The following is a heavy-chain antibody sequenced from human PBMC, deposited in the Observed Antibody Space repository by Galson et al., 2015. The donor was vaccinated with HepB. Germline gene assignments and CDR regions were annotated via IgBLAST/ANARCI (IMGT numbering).Heavy chain of an antibody. V-gene: IGHV3-30*04. D-gene: IGHD6-13*01. Sequence: SLRLSCAASGFTFSSYSMHWIRQAPGKGLEWVSVVSYDGSNTYYADSVKGRFTISRDISKNTLYLQMNSLRAEDTAVYYCARDTPSGWYLTRYYVMDVWGQGTTVTVSS. CDR2: VSYDGSNT. J-gene: IGHJ6*02. CDR3: ARDTPSGWYLTRYYVMDV. CDR1: GFTFSSYS.